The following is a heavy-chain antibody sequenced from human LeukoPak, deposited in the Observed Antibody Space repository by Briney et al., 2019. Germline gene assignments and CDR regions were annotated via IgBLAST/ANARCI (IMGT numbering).Heavy chain of an antibody. D-gene: IGHD4-11*01. V-gene: IGHV4-4*07. CDR2: IYTSGNT. CDR3: ARETHDYRFVPTNSNFDY. CDR1: GGSISSYY. J-gene: IGHJ4*02. Sequence: SETLSLTCTVSGGSISSYYWSWIRQPAGKGLERIGRIYTSGNTNYNPSLKSRVTMSVDTSNNQFSLKLTSVTAADTAVYYCARETHDYRFVPTNSNFDYWGQGTLVTVSS.